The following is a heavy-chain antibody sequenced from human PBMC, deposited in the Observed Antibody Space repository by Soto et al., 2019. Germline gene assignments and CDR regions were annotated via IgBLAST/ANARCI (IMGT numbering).Heavy chain of an antibody. J-gene: IGHJ4*02. CDR2: ISSSSSYI. V-gene: IGHV3-21*01. CDR1: GFTFSSYS. CDR3: ARVWSDGYDSLDF. Sequence: PGGSLRLSCAASGFTFSSYSMNWVRQAPRKGLEWVSSISSSSSYIYYPDSVKGRFTISRDNAKNSLYLQMNSLRAENSAVYCCARVWSDGYDSLDFWGLGVLFSFCS. D-gene: IGHD5-12*01.